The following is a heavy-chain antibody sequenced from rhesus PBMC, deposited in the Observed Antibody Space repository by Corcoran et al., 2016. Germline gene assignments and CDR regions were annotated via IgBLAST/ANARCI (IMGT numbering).Heavy chain of an antibody. J-gene: IGHJ4*01. CDR3: ARDKGCSGGVCYTEIDY. D-gene: IGHD2-39*02. V-gene: IGHV4-147*01. CDR1: GGSISSNH. CDR2: IYGSGGST. Sequence: QVQLQESGPGLVKPSETLSLTCAVSGGSISSNHWSWIRQPPGKGLEWIGRIYGSGGSTNYDPSLTHRVTISNYASKNQFSLKMSSLTAAYTAVYYCARDKGCSGGVCYTEIDYWGQGVLVTVSS.